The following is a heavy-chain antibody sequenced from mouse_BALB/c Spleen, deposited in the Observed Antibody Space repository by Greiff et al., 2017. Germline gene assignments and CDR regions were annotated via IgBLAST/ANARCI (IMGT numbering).Heavy chain of an antibody. V-gene: IGHV5-6-2*01. J-gene: IGHJ2*01. CDR2: INSNGGST. CDR1: GFTFSSYY. CDR3: ARQGLRRDYFDY. Sequence: EVQVVESGGGLVKLGGSLKLSCAASGFTFSSYYMSWVRQTPEKRLELVAAINSNGGSTYYPDTVKGRFTISRDNAKNTLYLQMSSLKSEDTALYYCARQGLRRDYFDYWGQGTTLTVSS. D-gene: IGHD2-4*01.